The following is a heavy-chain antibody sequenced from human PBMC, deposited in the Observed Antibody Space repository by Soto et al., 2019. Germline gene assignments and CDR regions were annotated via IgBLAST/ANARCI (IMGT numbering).Heavy chain of an antibody. CDR2: ISGSGGST. V-gene: IGHV3-23*01. D-gene: IGHD6-19*01. CDR3: ASSSNDLVWLVRHGWFDP. CDR1: GFTFSSYA. J-gene: IGHJ5*02. Sequence: PGGSLRLSCAASGFTFSSYAMSWVRQAPGKGLEWVSAISGSGGSTYYADSVKGRFTISRDNAKNSLYLQMNSLRAEDTAVYYCASSSNDLVWLVRHGWFDPWCQATLVTVS.